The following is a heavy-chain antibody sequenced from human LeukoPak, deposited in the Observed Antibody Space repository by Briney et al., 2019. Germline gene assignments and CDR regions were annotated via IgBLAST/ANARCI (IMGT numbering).Heavy chain of an antibody. J-gene: IGHJ3*02. V-gene: IGHV4-59*01. D-gene: IGHD3-3*01. Sequence: SETLSLTCTVSGGSTSSYYWSWIRQPPGKGLEWNGYIYYSGSTNYNPSLKSRVTISVDTSKNQFSLKLSSVTAADTAVYYCARATIFGVVAFDIWGQGTMVTVSS. CDR3: ARATIFGVVAFDI. CDR1: GGSTSSYY. CDR2: IYYSGST.